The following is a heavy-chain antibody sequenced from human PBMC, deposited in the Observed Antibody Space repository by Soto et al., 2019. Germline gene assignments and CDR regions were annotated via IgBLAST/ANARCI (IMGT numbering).Heavy chain of an antibody. CDR2: IYHSGST. D-gene: IGHD2-2*01. CDR3: ARVPDR. J-gene: IGHJ5*02. CDR1: ACAIRSVCYS. Sequence: NPSDTLSLTCSLAACAIRSVCYSWSWIRQPPGKGLEWIGYIYHSGSTYYNPSLKSRVTISVDRSKNQFSLKLSSVTAADTAVYYCARVPDRWGQGTLVTVS. V-gene: IGHV4-30-2*01.